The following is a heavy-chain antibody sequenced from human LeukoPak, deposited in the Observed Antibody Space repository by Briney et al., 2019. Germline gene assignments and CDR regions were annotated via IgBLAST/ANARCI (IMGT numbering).Heavy chain of an antibody. J-gene: IGHJ4*02. V-gene: IGHV3-23*01. Sequence: PGGSLRLSCAASGFTFSSCAMSWVRQAPGKGLEWVSTIIDSGNSLYYADSVEGRFTISRDNSKNTLHLQMNSLRAGDTAVYYCAKDPIFSGSYGVFDSWGQGTLVTVSS. CDR1: GFTFSSCA. D-gene: IGHD1-26*01. CDR3: AKDPIFSGSYGVFDS. CDR2: IIDSGNSL.